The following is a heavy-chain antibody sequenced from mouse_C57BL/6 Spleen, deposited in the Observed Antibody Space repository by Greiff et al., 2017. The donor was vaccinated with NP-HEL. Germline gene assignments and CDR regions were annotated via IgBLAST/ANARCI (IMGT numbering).Heavy chain of an antibody. J-gene: IGHJ2*01. V-gene: IGHV1-15*01. D-gene: IGHD1-1*01. CDR1: GYTFTDYE. CDR3: TRAYYYGSKDFDY. CDR2: IDPETGGT. Sequence: QVQLQQSGAELVRPGASVTLSCKASGYTFTDYEMHWVKQTPVHGLEWIGAIDPETGGTAYNQKFKGKAILTADKSSSTAYMELRSLTSEDSAVYYCTRAYYYGSKDFDYWGQGTTLTVSS.